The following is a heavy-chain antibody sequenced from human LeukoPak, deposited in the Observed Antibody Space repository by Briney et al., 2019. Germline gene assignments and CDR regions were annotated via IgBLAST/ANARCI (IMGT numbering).Heavy chain of an antibody. CDR2: LSSGGTT. CDR3: ARGGDIVGATRSAFDI. V-gene: IGHV3-53*01. CDR1: GFTVISNY. Sequence: PGGSLRLSCAASGFTVISNYMSWLRQAPGKGLEWVSVLSSGGTTYYADSVKGRFTISRDNSKNTLYLQMNSLRAEDTAVYYCARGGDIVGATRSAFDIWGQGTMVTVSS. D-gene: IGHD1-26*01. J-gene: IGHJ3*02.